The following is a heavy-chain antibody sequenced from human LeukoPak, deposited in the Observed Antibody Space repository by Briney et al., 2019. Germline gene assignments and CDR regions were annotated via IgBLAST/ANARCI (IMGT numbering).Heavy chain of an antibody. CDR3: AKDFYYYAGSHFDY. CDR2: ISWNSGSV. D-gene: IGHD3-22*01. V-gene: IGHV3-9*01. J-gene: IGHJ4*02. Sequence: GGSLRLSCAASGFTFDDYAMHWVRQAPGKGLEWVSDISWNSGSVGYADSVKGRFTISRDNAKNSLYLQMNSLRAEDTALYYCAKDFYYYAGSHFDYWGQGTLVTVSS. CDR1: GFTFDDYA.